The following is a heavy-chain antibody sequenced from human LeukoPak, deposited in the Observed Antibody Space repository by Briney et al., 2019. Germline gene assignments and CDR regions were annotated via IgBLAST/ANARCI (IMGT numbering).Heavy chain of an antibody. V-gene: IGHV1-8*03. CDR1: GYTFTSYD. Sequence: ASVKVSCKASGYTFTSYDINWVRQATGQGLEWMGWMNANSGNTGYAQKFQGRVTITRNTSISTAYMELSSLRSEDTAVYYCAREAHYYDSSGFPPTGAFDIWGQGTMVTVSS. D-gene: IGHD3-22*01. CDR3: AREAHYYDSSGFPPTGAFDI. CDR2: MNANSGNT. J-gene: IGHJ3*02.